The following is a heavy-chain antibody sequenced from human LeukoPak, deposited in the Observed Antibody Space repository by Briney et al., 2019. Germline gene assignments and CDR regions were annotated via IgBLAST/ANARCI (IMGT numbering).Heavy chain of an antibody. CDR2: INHSGST. Sequence: SETLSLTCAVYVGPFSGYYWSWLRQPPGKGLEWLGEINHSGSTNYNPSLKSRVTISVDKSKNQFSLKLSSVTAADTAVYYCARVPNQYYDYVWGSYRGYYFDYWGQGTLVTVSS. CDR1: VGPFSGYY. J-gene: IGHJ4*02. D-gene: IGHD3-16*02. CDR3: ARVPNQYYDYVWGSYRGYYFDY. V-gene: IGHV4-34*01.